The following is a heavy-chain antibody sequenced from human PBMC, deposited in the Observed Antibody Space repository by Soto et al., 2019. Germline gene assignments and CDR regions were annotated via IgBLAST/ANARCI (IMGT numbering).Heavy chain of an antibody. V-gene: IGHV3-74*01. CDR3: ARGDCVGGTCYSLAGSFYYYMDV. CDR1: GFTFSNYW. D-gene: IGHD2-15*01. J-gene: IGHJ6*03. CDR2: INSDGSVS. Sequence: EVQLVESGGGLVQPGGSLRLSCAASGFTFSNYWMYWVRQAPGRGLVWVSRINSDGSVSSNADSVTGRLTISRDNVENTLYLQVDRRRAEDTAVYYCARGDCVGGTCYSLAGSFYYYMDVWGKGTTVTVFS.